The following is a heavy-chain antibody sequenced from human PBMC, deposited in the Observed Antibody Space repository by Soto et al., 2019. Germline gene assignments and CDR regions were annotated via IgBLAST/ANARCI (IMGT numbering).Heavy chain of an antibody. CDR1: GGSITSGGYS. Sequence: QLQLQESGSGLVKPSQTLSLTCAVSGGSITSGGYSWSWIRQPPGKGLEWIANIYHSGSTYYHPSLKSRVTISLTRSNNQFYLDLSSVAAADTAVYYCASVVVVPALWGDDLESWGQGTLVTVSS. V-gene: IGHV4-30-2*01. CDR2: IYHSGST. J-gene: IGHJ4*02. D-gene: IGHD2-2*01. CDR3: ASVVVVPALWGDDLES.